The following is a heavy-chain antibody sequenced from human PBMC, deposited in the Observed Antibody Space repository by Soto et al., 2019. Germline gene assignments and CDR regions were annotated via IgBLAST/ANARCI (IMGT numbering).Heavy chain of an antibody. J-gene: IGHJ4*02. CDR3: ARTRQGTTYYYDSSGYFTHGPFDY. V-gene: IGHV1-46*01. CDR1: GYTFTSYY. CDR2: INPSGGST. D-gene: IGHD3-22*01. Sequence: WASVKVSCKASGYTFTSYYMHWVRQAPGQGLEWMGIINPSGGSTSYAQKFQGRVTMTRDTSTSTVYMELSSLRSEDTAVYYCARTRQGTTYYYDSSGYFTHGPFDYWGQGTLVTVSS.